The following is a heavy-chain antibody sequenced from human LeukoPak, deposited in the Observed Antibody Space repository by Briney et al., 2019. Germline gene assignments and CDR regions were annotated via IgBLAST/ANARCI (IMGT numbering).Heavy chain of an antibody. CDR1: GYTFTSYG. Sequence: ASVKVSCKASGYTFTSYGISWVRQAPGQGLEWMGWIGAYNGNTNYAQKLQGRVTMTTDTSTSTAYMELRSLRSDDTAVYYCARVRGGYSYGYYYYYGMDVWGQGTTVTVSS. CDR2: IGAYNGNT. D-gene: IGHD5-18*01. J-gene: IGHJ6*02. CDR3: ARVRGGYSYGYYYYYGMDV. V-gene: IGHV1-18*01.